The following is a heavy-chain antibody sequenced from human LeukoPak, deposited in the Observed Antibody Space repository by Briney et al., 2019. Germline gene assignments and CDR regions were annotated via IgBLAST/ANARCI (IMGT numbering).Heavy chain of an antibody. CDR2: ISYDASNK. J-gene: IGHJ6*02. CDR3: ARDRTPSGMDV. CDR1: GFTFNTYA. Sequence: GRSLRLSCAASGFTFNTYAMHWVRQAPGKGLEWVAVISYDASNKFYADSVKGRFTISRDNSKNTLYLQMNSLRDEDTAVYYCARDRTPSGMDVWGQGTTVTVSS. V-gene: IGHV3-30*14.